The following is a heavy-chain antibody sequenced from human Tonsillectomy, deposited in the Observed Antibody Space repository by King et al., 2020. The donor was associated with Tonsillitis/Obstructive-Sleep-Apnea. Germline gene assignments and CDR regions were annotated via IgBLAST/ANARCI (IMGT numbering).Heavy chain of an antibody. V-gene: IGHV4-39*02. J-gene: IGHJ4*02. D-gene: IGHD3-16*02. CDR1: GGSISSGTYY. CDR2: IYYSGNT. CDR3: AREVVWGNYRYPYVDY. Sequence: QLQESGPGLVKPSETLSLTCTVSGGSISSGTYYWDWIRQPPGKGLEWIGTIYYSGNTYYKPSLKSRVTISVDTSKNQFSLKLSSVTAADTAVYYCAREVVWGNYRYPYVDYWGQGTLVTVSS.